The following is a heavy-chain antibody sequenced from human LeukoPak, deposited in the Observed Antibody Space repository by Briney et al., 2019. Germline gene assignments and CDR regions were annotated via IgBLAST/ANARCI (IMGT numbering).Heavy chain of an antibody. J-gene: IGHJ5*02. V-gene: IGHV3-21*01. CDR3: AREWDSGYDSNWFDP. CDR1: GFTFSSYS. Sequence: PGGSLRLSCAASGFTFSSYSTNWVRQAPGKGLEWVSSISSSSSYIYYADSVKGRFTISRDNAKNSLYLQMNSLRAEDTAVYYCAREWDSGYDSNWFDPWGQGTLVTVSS. D-gene: IGHD5-12*01. CDR2: ISSSSSYI.